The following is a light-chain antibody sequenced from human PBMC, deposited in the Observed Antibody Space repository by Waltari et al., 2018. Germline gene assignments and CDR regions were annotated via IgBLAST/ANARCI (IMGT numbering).Light chain of an antibody. CDR1: QSVSSH. CDR2: GAS. J-gene: IGKJ2*01. CDR3: QQRITWPNT. Sequence: EIVLTQSPATLSLSPGERATLSCRASQSVSSHLGWYQQKPGQAPRLLIYGASNRATGIPARFSGSGSWTDFTLSISSLEPEDFVVYYCQQRITWPNTFGQGTKLEIK. V-gene: IGKV3-11*01.